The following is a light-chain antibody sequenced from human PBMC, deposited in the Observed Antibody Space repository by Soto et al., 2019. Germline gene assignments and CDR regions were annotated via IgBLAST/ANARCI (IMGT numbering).Light chain of an antibody. J-gene: IGLJ1*01. CDR1: XIGNKR. CDR2: YDS. V-gene: IGLV3-21*04. CDR3: QVWDIMTDNYV. Sequence: SYVLTQSPSMSVAPEKTATITCGGNXIGNKRVHWYRQKPGQAPVLLISYDSDRPSGIPERFSGSNSGNTATLTISRVEAGDEADYYCQVWDIMTDNYVFGSGTKVTVL.